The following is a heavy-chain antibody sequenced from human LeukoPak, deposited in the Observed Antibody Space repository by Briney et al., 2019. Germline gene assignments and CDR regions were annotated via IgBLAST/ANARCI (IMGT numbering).Heavy chain of an antibody. D-gene: IGHD6-13*01. CDR1: GFTFSSYA. J-gene: IGHJ4*02. CDR3: AKLGHGSSWSHLDY. Sequence: GGSLRLSCAASGFTFSSYAMSWVRQAPGKGLEWVSGISAGGGSTYYAASVKGRFTISRDNSKNTLYLQMNSLRAEDTAVYYCAKLGHGSSWSHLDYWGQGTLVTVSS. CDR2: ISAGGGST. V-gene: IGHV3-23*01.